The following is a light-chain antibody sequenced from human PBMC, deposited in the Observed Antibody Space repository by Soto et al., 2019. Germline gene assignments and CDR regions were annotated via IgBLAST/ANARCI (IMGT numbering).Light chain of an antibody. V-gene: IGLV1-44*01. Sequence: QSVLTQPPSVSAAPGQKVTISCSGSSSNIGSNTVNWYQQLPGTAPKLLIYNNNQRPSGVPDRFSGSKSGTSASLAISGLQSEDEADYYCAAWDDSLNGLVFGTGTKLTVL. CDR3: AAWDDSLNGLV. CDR1: SSNIGSNT. J-gene: IGLJ1*01. CDR2: NNN.